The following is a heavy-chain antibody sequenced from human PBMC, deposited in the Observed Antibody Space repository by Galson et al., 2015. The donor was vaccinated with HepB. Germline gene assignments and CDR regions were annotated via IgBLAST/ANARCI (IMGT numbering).Heavy chain of an antibody. Sequence: SLRLSCAASGFTFTSYSMHWVRQAPGKGLEWVAVISYDGNNKYYADSVRGRSTISRDNSKNTLYLQMDSLRAEDTAVYYCARAPPNLNTVYYYYFYAMDVWGQGTTVTVSS. D-gene: IGHD2-2*02. J-gene: IGHJ6*02. CDR2: ISYDGNNK. V-gene: IGHV3-30*04. CDR3: ARAPPNLNTVYYYYFYAMDV. CDR1: GFTFTSYS.